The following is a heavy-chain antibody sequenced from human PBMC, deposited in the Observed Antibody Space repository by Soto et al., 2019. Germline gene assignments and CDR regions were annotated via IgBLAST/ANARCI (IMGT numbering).Heavy chain of an antibody. CDR3: ARQTYESDTGRNCLYYFYS. D-gene: IGHD2-8*02. CDR2: IDPSDSQT. CDR1: GYSFAGYW. V-gene: IGHV5-10-1*01. Sequence: EESRRISCKGSGYSFAGYWITWVRQKPGRGLEWMGRIDPSDSQTYYSPSFRGHVTISATKSITTVFLQWSSLRASDTAMYYCARQTYESDTGRNCLYYFYSWGRGTPVTLSS. J-gene: IGHJ4*02.